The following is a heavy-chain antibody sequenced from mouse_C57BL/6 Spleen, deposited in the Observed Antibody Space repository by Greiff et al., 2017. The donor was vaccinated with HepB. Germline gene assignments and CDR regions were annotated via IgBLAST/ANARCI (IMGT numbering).Heavy chain of an antibody. D-gene: IGHD3-2*01. CDR3: ARESDRGGYFDY. CDR2: INPNNGGT. Sequence: VQLQQSGPELVKPGASVKIPCKASGYTFTDYNMDWVKQSHGKSLEWIGDINPNNGGTIYNQKFKGKAKLTVDKSSSTAYMELRSLTSEDTAVYYCARESDRGGYFDYWGQGTTLTVSS. CDR1: GYTFTDYN. J-gene: IGHJ2*01. V-gene: IGHV1-18*01.